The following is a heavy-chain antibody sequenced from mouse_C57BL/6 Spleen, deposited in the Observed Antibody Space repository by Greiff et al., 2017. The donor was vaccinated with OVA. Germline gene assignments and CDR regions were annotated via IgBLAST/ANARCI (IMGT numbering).Heavy chain of an antibody. Sequence: EVHLVESGGGLVQPKGSLKLSCAASGFSFNTYAMNWVRQAPGTGLEWVARIRSKSNNYATYYADYVKDRFTISRDDSESMLYLQMNNLKTEDTAMYYGVRQGGYEYDGYFDVWGTGTTVTVSS. CDR2: IRSKSNNYAT. D-gene: IGHD2-4*01. J-gene: IGHJ1*03. CDR1: GFSFNTYA. CDR3: VRQGGYEYDGYFDV. V-gene: IGHV10-1*01.